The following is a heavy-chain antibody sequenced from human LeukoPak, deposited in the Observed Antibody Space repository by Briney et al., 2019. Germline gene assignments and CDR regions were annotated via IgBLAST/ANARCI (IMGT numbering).Heavy chain of an antibody. Sequence: SQALSLTCAISGDSVSSEDAAWNWIRQSPSRGLEWLGRTYYRSKWGSDYAVSVKSRVTVSPDPSKNQFSLQLNSVTPEDTAVYFCARASNRAFDAWGQGTVVIVSS. CDR2: TYYRSKWGS. CDR1: GDSVSSEDAA. CDR3: ARASNRAFDA. V-gene: IGHV6-1*01. J-gene: IGHJ3*01. D-gene: IGHD1-14*01.